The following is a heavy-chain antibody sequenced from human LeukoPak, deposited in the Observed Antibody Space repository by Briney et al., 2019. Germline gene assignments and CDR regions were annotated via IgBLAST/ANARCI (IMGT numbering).Heavy chain of an antibody. CDR3: AKEAAYYYSMDV. CDR1: GFTFSTYS. D-gene: IGHD6-13*01. CDR2: ISSGSSYI. V-gene: IGHV3-21*04. Sequence: GGSLRLSCAASGFTFSTYSMNWVRQAPGRGLEWVSSISSGSSYIYYADSVKGRFTISRDNSKNTLYLQMNSLRAEDTAVYYCAKEAAYYYSMDVWGQGTTVTVSS. J-gene: IGHJ6*02.